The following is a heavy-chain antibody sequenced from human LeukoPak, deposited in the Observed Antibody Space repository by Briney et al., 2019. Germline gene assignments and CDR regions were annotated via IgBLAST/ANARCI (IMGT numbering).Heavy chain of an antibody. CDR1: GGSIRSYY. V-gene: IGHV4-4*07. Sequence: SETLSLTCTVSGGSIRSYYWSWIRQPAGKGLEWIGRIYTSGSTNYNPSLKSRVTISVDTSKSQFSLKLSSVTAADTAVYYCARDGYSGNDGLWGQGTLVTVSS. CDR2: IYTSGST. J-gene: IGHJ4*02. CDR3: ARDGYSGNDGL. D-gene: IGHD5-12*01.